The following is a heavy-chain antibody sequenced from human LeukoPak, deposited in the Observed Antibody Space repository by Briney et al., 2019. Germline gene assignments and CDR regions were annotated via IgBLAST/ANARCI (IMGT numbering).Heavy chain of an antibody. CDR2: INHSGST. V-gene: IGHV4-34*01. J-gene: IGHJ4*02. CDR3: ARNGDGYYFDY. Sequence: PSETLSLTCAVYGGSFSGYYWNWIRQPPGKGLEWIGEINHSGSTNYNPSLRSRLTISMDKSKNQFSLKLSSVTAADTAVYYCARNGDGYYFDYWGQGILVTVSS. CDR1: GGSFSGYY. D-gene: IGHD2-8*01.